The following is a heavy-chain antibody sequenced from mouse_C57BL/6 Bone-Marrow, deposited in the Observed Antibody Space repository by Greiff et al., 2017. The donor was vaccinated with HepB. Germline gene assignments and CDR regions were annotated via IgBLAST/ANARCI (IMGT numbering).Heavy chain of an antibody. CDR3: ARRVLRPYYFDY. V-gene: IGHV1-81*01. Sequence: QVQLQQSGAELARPGASVKLSCKASGYTFTSYGISWVKQRTGQGLEWIGEIYPRSGNTYYNEKFKGKATLTADKSSSTAYKELRSLTSEDSAVYFCARRVLRPYYFDYWGQGTTLTVSS. CDR2: IYPRSGNT. J-gene: IGHJ2*01. D-gene: IGHD1-1*01. CDR1: GYTFTSYG.